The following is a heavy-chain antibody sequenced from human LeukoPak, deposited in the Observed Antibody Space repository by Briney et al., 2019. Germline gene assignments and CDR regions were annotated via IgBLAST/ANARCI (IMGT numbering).Heavy chain of an antibody. V-gene: IGHV1-69*06. Sequence: ASVKVSCKASGGIFSSYAISWVRQAPGQGLEWMGGIIPIFGTANYAQKFQGRVTITADKSTSTAYMELSSLRSEDTAVYYCARDPLNSSSWYSWFDPWGQGTLVTVSS. J-gene: IGHJ5*02. D-gene: IGHD6-13*01. CDR3: ARDPLNSSSWYSWFDP. CDR2: IIPIFGTA. CDR1: GGIFSSYA.